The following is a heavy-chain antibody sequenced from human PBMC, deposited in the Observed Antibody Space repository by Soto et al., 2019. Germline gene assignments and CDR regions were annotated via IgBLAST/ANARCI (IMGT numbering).Heavy chain of an antibody. D-gene: IGHD3-22*01. CDR1: GFTFSSYA. J-gene: IGHJ3*02. CDR2: ISYDGSNK. CDR3: ARDPAYYYDSKGDAFDI. V-gene: IGHV3-30-3*01. Sequence: QVQLVESGGGVVQPGRSLRLSCAASGFTFSSYAMHWVRQAPGKGLEWVAVISYDGSNKYYADSVKGRFTISRDNSKNXXYLQMNSLRAEDTAVYYCARDPAYYYDSKGDAFDIWGQGTMVTVSS.